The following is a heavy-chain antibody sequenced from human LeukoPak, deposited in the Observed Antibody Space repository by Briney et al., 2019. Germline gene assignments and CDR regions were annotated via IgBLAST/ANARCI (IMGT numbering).Heavy chain of an antibody. CDR1: GFTFSDYY. Sequence: GGSLRLSCAASGFTFSDYYMSWIRQAPGKGLEWLSYISKNGKTIYYADSVKGRFTISRDNAKKSVYLRMNSLRVEDTAVYYCATTGLLGDIPWGQGTLVTVSS. D-gene: IGHD2-21*01. V-gene: IGHV3-11*01. CDR2: ISKNGKTI. CDR3: ATTGLLGDIP. J-gene: IGHJ5*02.